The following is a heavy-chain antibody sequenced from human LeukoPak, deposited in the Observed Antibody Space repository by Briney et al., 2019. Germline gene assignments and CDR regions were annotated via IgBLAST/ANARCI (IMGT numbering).Heavy chain of an antibody. CDR3: ARDPRIVVVVAATGGWFDP. V-gene: IGHV1-18*01. CDR2: ISAYNGNT. CDR1: GYTFTSYG. Sequence: ASVKVSCKASGYTFTSYGISWVRQAPGQGHEWMGWISAYNGNTNYAQKLQGRVTMTTDTSTSTAYMELRSLRSDDTAVYYCARDPRIVVVVAATGGWFDPWGQGTLVTVSS. J-gene: IGHJ5*02. D-gene: IGHD2-15*01.